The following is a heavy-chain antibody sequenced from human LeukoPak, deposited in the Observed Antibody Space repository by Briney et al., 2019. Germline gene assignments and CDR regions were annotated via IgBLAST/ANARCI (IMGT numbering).Heavy chain of an antibody. V-gene: IGHV3-7*01. CDR1: GFPFSSYW. Sequence: GGSLRLSCAASGFPFSSYWMSWVRQAPGKGLECVAHIKQDGSEKYYVDSVKGRFTISRDNAKNSLHLQMNSLRAVDTAVYYCARGEPIDYWGQGTLVTVSS. CDR3: ARGEPIDY. J-gene: IGHJ4*02. CDR2: IKQDGSEK.